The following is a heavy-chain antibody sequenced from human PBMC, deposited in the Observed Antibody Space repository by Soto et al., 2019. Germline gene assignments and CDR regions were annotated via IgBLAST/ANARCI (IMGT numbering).Heavy chain of an antibody. Sequence: SETLSLTCTVSGGSISSYYWSWIRQPPGKGLEWIGYIYYSGSTNYNPSLKSRVTISVDTSKDQFSLKLSSVTAADTAVYYCARDKTGQWAVVDYWGQGTLVTVSS. CDR3: ARDKTGQWAVVDY. V-gene: IGHV4-59*12. J-gene: IGHJ4*02. CDR2: IYYSGST. D-gene: IGHD6-19*01. CDR1: GGSISSYY.